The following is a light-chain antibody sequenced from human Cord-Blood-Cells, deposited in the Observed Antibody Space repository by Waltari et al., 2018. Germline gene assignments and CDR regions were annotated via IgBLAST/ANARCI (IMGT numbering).Light chain of an antibody. CDR2: DAS. V-gene: IGKV1-5*01. J-gene: IGKJ2*01. CDR1: QSISSW. Sequence: DIQMTQSPSTLSASVGDRVTITCRVSQSISSWLAWYQQKPGKAPKLLIYDASSLESGVPSRFSGSGSGTEFTLTISSLQPDDFATYCCQQDKSYANTFGQGTKLEIK. CDR3: QQDKSYANT.